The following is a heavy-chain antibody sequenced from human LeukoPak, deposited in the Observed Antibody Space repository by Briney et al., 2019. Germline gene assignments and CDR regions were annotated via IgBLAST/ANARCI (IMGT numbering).Heavy chain of an antibody. CDR2: IYYSGST. CDR1: GGSISSSSYY. V-gene: IGHV4-39*01. Sequence: PSETLSLTCTVSGGSISSSSYYWGWIRQPPGKGLEWIGSIYYSGSTYYNPSLKSRVTISVDTSKNQFSLKLSSVTAADTAVYYCARGGSPTVNWFDPWGQGTLVTVSS. J-gene: IGHJ5*02. D-gene: IGHD2-15*01. CDR3: ARGGSPTVNWFDP.